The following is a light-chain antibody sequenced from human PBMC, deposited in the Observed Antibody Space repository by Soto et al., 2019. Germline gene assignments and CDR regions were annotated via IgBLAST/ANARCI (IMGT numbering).Light chain of an antibody. CDR3: QQSNSYPRS. J-gene: IGKJ1*01. CDR1: QSISRW. CDR2: KAS. Sequence: DIPMTQSPSTLSASVGDRVTITCRASQSISRWWAWYQQKPGKAPKLLMYKASSLESGVPSRFSGSGSGTEFTLPISNLQPDDFATYCCQQSNSYPRSFDQRTKVEIK. V-gene: IGKV1-5*03.